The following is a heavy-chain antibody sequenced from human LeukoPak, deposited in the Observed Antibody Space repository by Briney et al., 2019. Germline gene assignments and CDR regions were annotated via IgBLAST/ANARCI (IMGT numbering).Heavy chain of an antibody. Sequence: GGSLRLSCEASGFTFSAYNMHWVSQAPGKWLEWVSSISPISNYIKYGDSLKGRITISRDNAKNSLYLQINSLRAEDTAVYYCARVDPVVAETYFDYWGQGTLVTVSS. J-gene: IGHJ4*02. D-gene: IGHD2-15*01. CDR2: ISPISNYI. CDR3: ARVDPVVAETYFDY. CDR1: GFTFSAYN. V-gene: IGHV3-21*01.